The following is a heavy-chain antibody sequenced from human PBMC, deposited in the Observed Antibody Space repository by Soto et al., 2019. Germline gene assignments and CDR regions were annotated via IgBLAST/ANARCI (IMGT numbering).Heavy chain of an antibody. CDR1: GFTFSSYA. V-gene: IGHV3-23*01. D-gene: IGHD5-18*01. CDR3: AKEFGSNYGYAVFAI. CDR2: VSGSGGST. J-gene: IGHJ3*02. Sequence: EVQLLESGGGSVQPGGSLRLSCAASGFTFSSYAMSWVRQAPGKGLEWVSGVSGSGGSTYCVDSVKGRFTISRDKSRSALYLQMNSLRAEDTAVYYWAKEFGSNYGYAVFAIWGQGTMVTVSS.